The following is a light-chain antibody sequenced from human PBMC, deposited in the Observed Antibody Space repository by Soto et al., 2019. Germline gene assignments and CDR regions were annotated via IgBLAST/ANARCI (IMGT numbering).Light chain of an antibody. CDR3: STWDDSLRGWV. V-gene: IGLV1-44*01. CDR2: SNN. CDR1: RSNIGRNT. J-gene: IGLJ3*02. Sequence: QSALTQPPSASGTPGQRVTISCSGSRSNIGRNTVNWYQQFPGTAPQVVIYSNNRRPSGVPDRFSGSKSGTSASLAISGLHSEDEADYYCSTWDDSLRGWVFGGGTKLTVL.